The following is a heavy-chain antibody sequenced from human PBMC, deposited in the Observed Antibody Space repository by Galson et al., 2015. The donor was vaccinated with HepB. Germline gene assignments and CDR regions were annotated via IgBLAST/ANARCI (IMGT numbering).Heavy chain of an antibody. CDR1: GFTFSSYG. CDR2: IWYDGSNK. Sequence: SLRLSCAASGFTFSSYGMHWVRQALGKGLEWVAVIWYDGSNKYYADSVKGRFTISRDNSKNTLYLQMNSLRAEDTAVYYCARAVGYCSSTSCYGVDYWGQGTLVTVSS. J-gene: IGHJ4*02. V-gene: IGHV3-33*08. D-gene: IGHD2-2*01. CDR3: ARAVGYCSSTSCYGVDY.